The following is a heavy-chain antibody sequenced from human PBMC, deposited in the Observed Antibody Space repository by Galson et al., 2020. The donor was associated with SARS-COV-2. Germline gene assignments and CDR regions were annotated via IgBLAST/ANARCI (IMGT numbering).Heavy chain of an antibody. CDR2: ISYDGSNK. J-gene: IGHJ4*02. CDR1: GFTFSSYG. CDR3: AKDYQRGYYDFWSGPASDDYFDY. D-gene: IGHD3-3*01. Sequence: GGSLSLSCAASGFTFSSYGMHWVRQAPGKGLEWVAVISYDGSNKYYADSVKGRFTISRDNSKNTLYLQMNSLRAEDTAVYYCAKDYQRGYYDFWSGPASDDYFDYWGQGTLVTVSS. V-gene: IGHV3-30*18.